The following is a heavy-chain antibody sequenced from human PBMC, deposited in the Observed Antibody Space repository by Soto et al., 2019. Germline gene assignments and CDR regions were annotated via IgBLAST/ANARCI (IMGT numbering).Heavy chain of an antibody. CDR1: GFTFSSYS. V-gene: IGHV3-21*01. Sequence: GGSLRLSCAASGFTFSSYSMNWVRQAPGKGLEWVSSISSSSSYIYYADSVKGRFTISRDNAKNSLYLQMNSLRAEDTAVYYCARDLRTTVTTGSAFDIWGQGTMVTVSS. J-gene: IGHJ3*02. CDR2: ISSSSSYI. CDR3: ARDLRTTVTTGSAFDI. D-gene: IGHD4-17*01.